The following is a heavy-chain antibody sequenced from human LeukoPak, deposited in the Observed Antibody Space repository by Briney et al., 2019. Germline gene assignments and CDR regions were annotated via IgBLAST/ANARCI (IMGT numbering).Heavy chain of an antibody. CDR1: GFTFNSYG. CDR2: ISSSSTII. D-gene: IGHD6-19*01. J-gene: IGHJ4*02. V-gene: IGHV3-48*01. CDR3: GKKTGYSSGWYLES. Sequence: GGSLRLSCAASGFTFNSYGMNWVRQAPGKGLEWVSYISSSSTIIYYADSVKGRFTISRDNAKNSLYLQMNSLRAEDTAVYYCGKKTGYSSGWYLESWGQGTLVTVSS.